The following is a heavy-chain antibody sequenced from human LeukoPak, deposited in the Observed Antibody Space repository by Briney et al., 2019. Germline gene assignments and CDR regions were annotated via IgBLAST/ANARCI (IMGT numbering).Heavy chain of an antibody. CDR2: IIPVFDTA. Sequence: SVKVSCKAFGGTFSSYAISWVRQAPGQGLEWMGGIIPVFDTANYTQKFQGRLTITTDESTSTVYMELNSLRSEDTAVYYCARAGIEYYDFWSGYRLVDYWGQGTLVTVSS. D-gene: IGHD3-3*01. J-gene: IGHJ4*02. CDR3: ARAGIEYYDFWSGYRLVDY. V-gene: IGHV1-69*05. CDR1: GGTFSSYA.